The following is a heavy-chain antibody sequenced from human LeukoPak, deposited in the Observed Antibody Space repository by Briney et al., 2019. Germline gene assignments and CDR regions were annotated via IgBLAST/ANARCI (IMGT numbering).Heavy chain of an antibody. CDR2: IRKRPNSYTT. V-gene: IGHV3-72*01. D-gene: IGHD6-19*01. CDR3: ARVSTTVAGSDYLDY. CDR1: GFTFSDHF. J-gene: IGHJ4*02. Sequence: GGSLRLSCAASGFTFSDHFMDWVRQAPGKGLEWVGRIRKRPNSYTTEYAASVQGRFAISRDDSKNSLYLQMNSLKTEDTAMYYCARVSTTVAGSDYLDYWGQGTQVTISS.